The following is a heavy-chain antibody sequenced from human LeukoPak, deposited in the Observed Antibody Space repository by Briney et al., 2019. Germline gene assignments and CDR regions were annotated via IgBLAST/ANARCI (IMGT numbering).Heavy chain of an antibody. V-gene: IGHV4-30-4*08. J-gene: IGHJ5*02. Sequence: PSETLSLTCTVSGGSISSGDYYWSWLRQPPGKGLEWIGYIYYSGSTYYNPSLKSRVTISVDTSKNQFSLKLSSVTAADTAVYYCARGPGIVVVIAPFEPWGQGTLVTVSS. CDR3: ARGPGIVVVIAPFEP. CDR2: IYYSGST. D-gene: IGHD2-21*01. CDR1: GGSISSGDYY.